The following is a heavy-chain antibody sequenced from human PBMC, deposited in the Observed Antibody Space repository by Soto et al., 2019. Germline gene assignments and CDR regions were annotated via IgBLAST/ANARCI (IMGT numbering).Heavy chain of an antibody. CDR2: IGNRGTGI. CDR3: ARDLRAVGMASRFDP. V-gene: IGHV3-11*01. Sequence: QVQLVESGGGLVKPGGSLRLSCAASGFTFGDYYMTWIRQAPGKGLEWVSFIGNRGTGIYYADSVKGRFTIFRDNAKNSLYLQMNSVRAEDTAMHYGARDLRAVGMASRFDPWGQGTLVTVSS. D-gene: IGHD6-13*01. CDR1: GFTFGDYY. J-gene: IGHJ5*02.